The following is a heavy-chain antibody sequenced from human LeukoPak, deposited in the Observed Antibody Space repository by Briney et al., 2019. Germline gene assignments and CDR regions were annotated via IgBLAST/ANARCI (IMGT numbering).Heavy chain of an antibody. CDR1: GFTFSSYA. J-gene: IGHJ6*02. CDR2: ISYDGSNK. V-gene: IGHV3-30-3*01. CDR3: ARGPSHYDFWSGYYYYYYYGMDV. Sequence: GGSLRLSCAASGFTFSSYAMHWVRQAPGKGLEWVAVISYDGSNKYYADSVKGRFTISRDNSKNTLHLQMNSLRAEDTAVYYCARGPSHYDFWSGYYYYYYYGMDVWGQGTTVTVSS. D-gene: IGHD3-3*01.